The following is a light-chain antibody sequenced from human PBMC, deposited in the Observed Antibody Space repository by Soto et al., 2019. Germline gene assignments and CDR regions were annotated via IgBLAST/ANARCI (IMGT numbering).Light chain of an antibody. CDR3: QQYYSYPYT. CDR1: QDISTS. CDR2: SAS. J-gene: IGKJ2*01. V-gene: IGKV1-8*01. Sequence: AIRMTQSPSSFSASTGDRVTITCRASQDISTSLAWYQQKPGKAPKLLIYSASSLQSGVPANFSGGGSGTDFTLTISRLQSEDFATYYCQQYYSYPYTFGQGTKVEIK.